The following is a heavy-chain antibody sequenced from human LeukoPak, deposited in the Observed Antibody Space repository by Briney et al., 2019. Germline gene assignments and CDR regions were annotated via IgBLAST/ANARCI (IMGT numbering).Heavy chain of an antibody. V-gene: IGHV1-69*13. Sequence: SVKVSCKASGGTFSSYAISWVRQAPGQGLEWMGGIIPIFGTANYAQKFQGRVTITADESTSTAYMELSSLRSEDTAVYYCARDSPPPLQRFDPWGQGTLVTVSS. D-gene: IGHD1-1*01. CDR2: IIPIFGTA. CDR3: ARDSPPPLQRFDP. J-gene: IGHJ5*02. CDR1: GGTFSSYA.